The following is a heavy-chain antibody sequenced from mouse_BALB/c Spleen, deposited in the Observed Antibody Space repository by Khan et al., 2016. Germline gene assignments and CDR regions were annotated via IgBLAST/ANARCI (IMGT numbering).Heavy chain of an antibody. CDR3: ARGGLLQSMDY. CDR2: IDPANGNT. D-gene: IGHD2-12*01. J-gene: IGHJ4*01. V-gene: IGHV14-3*02. Sequence: EVQLQESGAELVKPGASVKLSCTASGFNIKDTYMHWVKQRPEQGLEWIGRIDPANGNTKYDPKFQGKATITADTSSNTAYLQLSSLTSEDTAVYYCARGGLLQSMDYWGQETSVTVSS. CDR1: GFNIKDTY.